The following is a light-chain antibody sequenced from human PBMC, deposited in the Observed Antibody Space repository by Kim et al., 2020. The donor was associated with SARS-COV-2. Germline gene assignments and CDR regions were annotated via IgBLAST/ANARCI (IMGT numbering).Light chain of an antibody. V-gene: IGLV3-1*01. CDR1: KLGDKY. CDR2: EES. CDR3: HAWDSRTVV. Sequence: SSELTQAPSVSVSPGQTASITCSGDKLGDKYVCWYQQKPGQSPVLVMYEESKRPSGIPERFSGSKSGNTATLTISGTQAMDEAGYYCHAWDSRTVVFGGGTQLTVL. J-gene: IGLJ2*01.